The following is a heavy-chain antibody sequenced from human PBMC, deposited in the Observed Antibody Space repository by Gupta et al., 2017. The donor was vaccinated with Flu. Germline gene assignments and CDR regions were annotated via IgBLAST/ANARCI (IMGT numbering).Heavy chain of an antibody. Sequence: QVQLVQSGAEVKKPGSSVKVSCKASGGTLSHYPISWVRQAPGQGLEWMGGFIPVFRTAHYAQKFQGRVTINADESTNTAYMELSSLRSEDTAVYYCARAEVTAPPTPLQNWGQGTLVTVSS. CDR3: ARAEVTAPPTPLQN. V-gene: IGHV1-69*01. CDR2: FIPVFRTA. J-gene: IGHJ4*02. CDR1: GGTLSHYP. D-gene: IGHD2-21*02.